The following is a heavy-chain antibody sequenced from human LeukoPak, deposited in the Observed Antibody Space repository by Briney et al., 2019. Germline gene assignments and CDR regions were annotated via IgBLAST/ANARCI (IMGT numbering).Heavy chain of an antibody. CDR1: GYTFTGYY. Sequence: ASVKVSCKASGYTFTGYYMHWVRQAPGQGLEWMGWINPYSGDTNYAQKFQGRVTMTRDTSISTVYMELSRLRSDDTAVYSCARDCGGGSCADYWGQGTLVTVSS. CDR2: INPYSGDT. J-gene: IGHJ4*02. CDR3: ARDCGGGSCADY. V-gene: IGHV1-2*02. D-gene: IGHD2-15*01.